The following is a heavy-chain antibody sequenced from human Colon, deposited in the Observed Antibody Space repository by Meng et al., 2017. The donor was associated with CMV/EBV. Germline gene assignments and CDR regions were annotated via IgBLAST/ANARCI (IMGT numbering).Heavy chain of an antibody. CDR2: ISYDGGYK. D-gene: IGHD1-26*01. J-gene: IGHJ4*02. Sequence: GGSLRLSCAVSGFMFSSYNMHWVRQAPGKGLEWVAVISYDGGYKYYADSVKGRFTISRDNSKNTLYVELDSLRPEDTAVYYCARDGAGTLYFFDFWGQGTLVTVSS. CDR1: GFMFSSYN. CDR3: ARDGAGTLYFFDF. V-gene: IGHV3-30-3*01.